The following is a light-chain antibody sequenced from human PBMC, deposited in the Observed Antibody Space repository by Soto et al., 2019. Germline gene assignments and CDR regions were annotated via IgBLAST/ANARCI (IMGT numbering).Light chain of an antibody. J-gene: IGLJ1*01. CDR2: EVN. V-gene: IGLV2-23*02. CDR3: CSSGGSPTYV. CDR1: SSNVGSYKL. Sequence: QSVLTQPASVSGSPGQSITISCTGTSSNVGSYKLVSWYQQHPGKAPKLMIFEVNKRPSGVPNRLSGSKSGNTASLTISGLKVEDEADYYCCSSGGSPTYVFGTGTKVTVL.